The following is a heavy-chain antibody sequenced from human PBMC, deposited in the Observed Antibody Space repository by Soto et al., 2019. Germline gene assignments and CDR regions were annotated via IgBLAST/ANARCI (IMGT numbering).Heavy chain of an antibody. CDR1: GYTFINYG. V-gene: IGHV1-18*01. CDR3: ARGWFGEFLYYFDY. D-gene: IGHD3-10*01. J-gene: IGHJ4*02. CDR2: ISAYNGNT. Sequence: QVQLVQSGAELKKPGASVKVSCKASGYTFINYGINWVRQAPGQGLEWMGWISAYNGNTNYAQKLQGRVTMTTGTSTSTAYMERRSLRSDDTAVYFCARGWFGEFLYYFDYWGQGSLVTVSS.